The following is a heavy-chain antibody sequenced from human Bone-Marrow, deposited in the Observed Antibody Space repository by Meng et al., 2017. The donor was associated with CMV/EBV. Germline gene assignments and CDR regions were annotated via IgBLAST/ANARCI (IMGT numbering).Heavy chain of an antibody. CDR1: GFTFSSYS. CDR2: ISSSSSYI. Sequence: GESLKISCAASGFTFSSYSMNWVRQAPGKGLEWVSSISSSSSYIYYADSVKGRFTISRDNAKNSLYLQMNSLRAEDTAVYYCARDGIPSRDDAFDIWGQGIMVTVSS. D-gene: IGHD1-14*01. V-gene: IGHV3-21*01. CDR3: ARDGIPSRDDAFDI. J-gene: IGHJ3*02.